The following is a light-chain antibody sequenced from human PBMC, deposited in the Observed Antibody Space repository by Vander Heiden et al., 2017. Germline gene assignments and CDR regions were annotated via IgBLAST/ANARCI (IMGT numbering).Light chain of an antibody. CDR1: QSVSDNY. CDR3: QHDVRSPLT. J-gene: IGKJ4*01. CDR2: GAS. V-gene: IGKV3-20*01. Sequence: EIVLTQSPGTLSLSPGERATLSCRASQSVSDNYLAWYQQKPGQAPRVLIYGASHRLTGISDRFNGSGSGTDFTLTISRLEPEDFAVYYCQHDVRSPLTFGGGTKVEI.